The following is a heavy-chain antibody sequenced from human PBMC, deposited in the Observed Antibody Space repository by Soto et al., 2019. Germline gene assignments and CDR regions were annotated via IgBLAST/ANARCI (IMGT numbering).Heavy chain of an antibody. Sequence: GGSLRLSCAASGFTFSSYAMSWVRQAPGKGLEWVSAISGSGGSTYYADSVKGRFTISRDNSKNTLYLQMNSLRAEDTAVYYCAKDIITMIVVVMGAFDIWGQGTMVTVSS. CDR3: AKDIITMIVVVMGAFDI. CDR1: GFTFSSYA. D-gene: IGHD3-22*01. V-gene: IGHV3-23*01. J-gene: IGHJ3*02. CDR2: ISGSGGST.